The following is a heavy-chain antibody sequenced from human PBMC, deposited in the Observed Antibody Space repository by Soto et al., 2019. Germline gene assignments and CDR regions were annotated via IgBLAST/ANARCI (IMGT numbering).Heavy chain of an antibody. CDR1: GGSISSSNW. Sequence: QVQLQESGPGLVKPSGTLSLTCAVSGGSISSSNWWSWVRQPPGKGLEWIGEIYHSGSTNYNPSLKSRVTISVDKSKNQFSLKLSSVTAADTAVYYCARDIKGSDDILTGPDTYYYYYYGMDVWGQGTTVTVSS. CDR3: ARDIKGSDDILTGPDTYYYYYYGMDV. D-gene: IGHD3-9*01. CDR2: IYHSGST. J-gene: IGHJ6*02. V-gene: IGHV4-4*02.